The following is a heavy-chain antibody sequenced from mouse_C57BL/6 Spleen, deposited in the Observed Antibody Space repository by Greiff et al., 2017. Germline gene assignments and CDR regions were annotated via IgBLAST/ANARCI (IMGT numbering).Heavy chain of an antibody. CDR3: ARSALYGNCVCYFDY. V-gene: IGHV1-76*01. Sequence: QVQLQQSGAELVRPGASVKLSCKASGYTFTDYYINWVKQRPGQGLEWIARIYPGSGNTYYNEKFKGKATLTAEKSSSTAYMQLSSLTSEDSAVYFYARSALYGNCVCYFDYWGQGTTLTVSS. J-gene: IGHJ2*01. CDR1: GYTFTDYY. D-gene: IGHD2-1*01. CDR2: IYPGSGNT.